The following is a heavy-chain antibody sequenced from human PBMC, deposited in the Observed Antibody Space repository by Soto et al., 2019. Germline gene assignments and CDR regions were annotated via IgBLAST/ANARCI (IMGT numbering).Heavy chain of an antibody. V-gene: IGHV4-34*01. J-gene: IGHJ6*02. CDR2: INHSGST. CDR1: GGSFSGYY. Sequence: SETLSLTCAVYGGSFSGYYWSWIRQPPGKGLEWIGEINHSGSTNYNPSLKSRVTISVDTSKNQFSLKLSSVTAADTAVYYCARSTFKDYYGMDVWGQGTTVTVS. D-gene: IGHD3-16*01. CDR3: ARSTFKDYYGMDV.